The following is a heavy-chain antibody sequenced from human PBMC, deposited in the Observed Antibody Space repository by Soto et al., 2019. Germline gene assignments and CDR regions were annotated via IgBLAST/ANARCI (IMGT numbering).Heavy chain of an antibody. D-gene: IGHD3-10*01. CDR1: GYTFTSYY. J-gene: IGHJ6*02. CDR3: ARNPDGPPMVRGDIYGMDV. Sequence: SSVKVSCKASGYTFTSYYMHWVRQAPGQGLEWMGIINPSGGSTSYAQKFQGRVTMTRDTSTSTVYMELSSLRSEDTAVYYCARNPDGPPMVRGDIYGMDVWGQGTTVTVSS. V-gene: IGHV1-46*01. CDR2: INPSGGST.